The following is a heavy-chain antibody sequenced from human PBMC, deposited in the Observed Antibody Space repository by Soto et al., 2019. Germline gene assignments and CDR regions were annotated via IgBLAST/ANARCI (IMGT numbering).Heavy chain of an antibody. Sequence: ASVKVSCKASGYTFTGYYMHWVRQAPGQGLEWMGWINPNSGGTNYAQKFQGWVTMTRDTSISTAYMELSRLRSDDTAVYYCARGTLPRYSSSYYFDYWGQGTLVTVSS. J-gene: IGHJ4*02. CDR2: INPNSGGT. CDR1: GYTFTGYY. V-gene: IGHV1-2*04. CDR3: ARGTLPRYSSSYYFDY. D-gene: IGHD6-6*01.